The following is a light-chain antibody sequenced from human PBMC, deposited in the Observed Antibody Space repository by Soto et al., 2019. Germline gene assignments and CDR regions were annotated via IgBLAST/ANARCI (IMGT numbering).Light chain of an antibody. CDR2: DVS. CDR3: QQYDDLPIT. J-gene: IGKJ5*01. V-gene: IGKV1-33*01. CDR1: QSISTY. Sequence: DIQMTQSPSSLSASVGDRVTITGRASQSISTYLNCYQQKQGKAPRVLIYDVSNLEAGVPSRFSGSGSGTDFTFSISSLQPEDVATYYCQQYDDLPITFGQGTRLEIK.